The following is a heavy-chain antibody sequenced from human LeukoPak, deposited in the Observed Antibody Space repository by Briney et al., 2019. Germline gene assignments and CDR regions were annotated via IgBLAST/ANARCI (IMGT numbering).Heavy chain of an antibody. CDR2: VYSGGST. CDR3: ARDHYGDYGVDY. V-gene: IGHV3-66*01. Sequence: PGGSLRLSCTASGFIVTNNYINWVRQAPGKGLEWVSLVYSGGSTYYADSVKGRFTISRDNSKNTLYLQMNSLRAEDTAVYCCARDHYGDYGVDYWGQGTLVTVSS. J-gene: IGHJ4*02. CDR1: GFIVTNNY. D-gene: IGHD4-17*01.